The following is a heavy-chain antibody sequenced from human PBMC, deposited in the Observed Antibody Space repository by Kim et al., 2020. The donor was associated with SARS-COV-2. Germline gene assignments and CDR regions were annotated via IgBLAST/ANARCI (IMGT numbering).Heavy chain of an antibody. D-gene: IGHD6-19*01. CDR3: ARDPGIAVAGTAN. Sequence: YADPVTGRITIARDNAKNSLYLQMNSLRAEDPAVYYCARDPGIAVAGTANWGQGTLVTVSS. J-gene: IGHJ4*02. V-gene: IGHV3-21*01.